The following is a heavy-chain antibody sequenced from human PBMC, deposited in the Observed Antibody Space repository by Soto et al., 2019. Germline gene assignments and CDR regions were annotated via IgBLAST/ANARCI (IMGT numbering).Heavy chain of an antibody. CDR3: ARGLISGY. J-gene: IGHJ4*02. CDR2: INHSGST. Sequence: SETLSLTCAVYGGSFSCYYWSWIRQPPGKGLEWIGEINHSGSTNYNPSLKSRVTISVDTSKNQFSLKLGSVTAADTAVYYCARGLISGYWGQGTLVTVSS. CDR1: GGSFSCYY. V-gene: IGHV4-34*01.